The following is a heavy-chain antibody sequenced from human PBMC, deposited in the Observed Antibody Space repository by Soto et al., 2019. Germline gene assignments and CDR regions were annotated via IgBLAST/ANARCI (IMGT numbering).Heavy chain of an antibody. V-gene: IGHV4-31*03. CDR3: ARDRALWCGEVRSPNYYYYGMDV. J-gene: IGHJ6*02. Sequence: QVQLQESGPGLVKPSQTLSLTCTVSGGSISSGGYYWSWIRQHPGKGLEWIGYIYYSGSTYYNPSLESRVTISVHTYKTQFSLKLSSVTAADTAVYYCARDRALWCGEVRSPNYYYYGMDVWGQGTTVTVS. CDR1: GGSISSGGYY. CDR2: IYYSGST. D-gene: IGHD3-10*01.